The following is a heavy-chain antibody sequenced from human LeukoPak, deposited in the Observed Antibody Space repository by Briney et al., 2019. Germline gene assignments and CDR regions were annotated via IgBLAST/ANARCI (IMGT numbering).Heavy chain of an antibody. CDR2: ISSNGGTT. CDR3: VKASRSSSWYFDY. J-gene: IGHJ4*02. CDR1: GFTFSSYS. D-gene: IGHD6-13*01. Sequence: GGSLRLSCAASGFTFSSYSMNWVRQAPGKGLEYVSAISSNGGTTYYADSVKGRFAISRDNSKNTLYLQMSSLRAEDTAVYYCVKASRSSSWYFDYWGQGTLVTVSS. V-gene: IGHV3-64D*08.